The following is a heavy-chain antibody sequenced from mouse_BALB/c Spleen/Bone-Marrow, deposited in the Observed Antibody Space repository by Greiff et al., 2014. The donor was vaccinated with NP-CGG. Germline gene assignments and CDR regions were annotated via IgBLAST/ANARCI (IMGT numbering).Heavy chain of an antibody. J-gene: IGHJ3*01. CDR3: TTLGRFAY. Sequence: VQVVESGAELVKPGVSVKLSCKASGYTFTNYYMYWVKQRPGQDLEWIGEINPSNGGTNFNEKFKSKATLTVDKSPSTAYMQLSSLTSEDSAVYYCTTLGRFAYWGQGTLVTVSA. CDR2: INPSNGGT. V-gene: IGHV1S81*02. D-gene: IGHD4-1*01. CDR1: GYTFTNYY.